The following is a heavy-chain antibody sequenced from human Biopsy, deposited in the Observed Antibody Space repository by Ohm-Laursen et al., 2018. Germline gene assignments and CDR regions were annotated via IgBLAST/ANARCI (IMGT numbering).Heavy chain of an antibody. V-gene: IGHV1-8*01. D-gene: IGHD6-19*01. CDR1: GYTFTSYE. CDR2: MNPNSGNT. CDR3: ARDKYRSWNYFDN. Sequence: SVKVSCKASGYTFTSYEINWVRQATGQGLEWMGWMNPNSGNTGYAQKFQGRVTMTRDTSISTAYMELSRLGSDDTAVYYCARDKYRSWNYFDNWGQGSLVTVSS. J-gene: IGHJ4*02.